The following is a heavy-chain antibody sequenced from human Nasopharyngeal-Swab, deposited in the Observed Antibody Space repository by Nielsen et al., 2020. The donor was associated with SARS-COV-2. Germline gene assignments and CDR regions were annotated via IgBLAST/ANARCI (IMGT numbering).Heavy chain of an antibody. Sequence: VRQMPGKGLEWMGRIDPSDSYTNYSPSFQGHVTISADKSISTAYPQWSSLKASDTAMYYCARPVGASNTNWFDPWGQGTLVTVSS. J-gene: IGHJ5*02. CDR3: ARPVGASNTNWFDP. V-gene: IGHV5-10-1*01. D-gene: IGHD2-2*01. CDR2: IDPSDSYT.